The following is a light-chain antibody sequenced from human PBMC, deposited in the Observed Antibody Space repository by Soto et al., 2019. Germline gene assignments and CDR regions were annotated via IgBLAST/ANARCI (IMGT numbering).Light chain of an antibody. CDR2: EVN. V-gene: IGLV2-14*01. Sequence: QSVLTQPASVSGSPGQSITISCTGTNSDVGAYNYVSWFQQHPGKAPKLIVYEVNDRPSGVSTRFSASKSGNTASRTISGLQPDDEGDYYCCSYAPNNTWVFGGGTKLTVL. CDR3: CSYAPNNTWV. CDR1: NSDVGAYNY. J-gene: IGLJ3*02.